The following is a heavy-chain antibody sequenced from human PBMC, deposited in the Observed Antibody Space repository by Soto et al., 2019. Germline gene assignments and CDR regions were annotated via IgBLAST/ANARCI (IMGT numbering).Heavy chain of an antibody. CDR1: GFSLSTTGVG. CDR3: AHGYYGSGSYQSADY. V-gene: IGHV2-5*02. J-gene: IGHJ4*02. Sequence: QITLKESGPTLVKPTQTLTLTCTFSGFSLSTTGVGVGWIRQPPGKALEWLALIYWDDDKRYSPSVKSRLTIPKDTSKNQVVLTMTNMDPVDTATYYCAHGYYGSGSYQSADYWGQGTLVTVSS. D-gene: IGHD3-10*01. CDR2: IYWDDDK.